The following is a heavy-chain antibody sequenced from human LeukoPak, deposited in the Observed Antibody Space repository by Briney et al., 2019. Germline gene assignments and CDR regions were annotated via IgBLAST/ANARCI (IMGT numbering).Heavy chain of an antibody. Sequence: SETLSLTCTVSGGSISSYYWSWIRQPPGKGLEWIGYIYYSGSTNYNPSLKSRVTISVDTSKNQFSLKLSSVTAADTAVYYRARGYGLINWFDPWGQGTLVTVSS. CDR1: GGSISSYY. V-gene: IGHV4-59*08. CDR3: ARGYGLINWFDP. CDR2: IYYSGST. D-gene: IGHD5-18*01. J-gene: IGHJ5*02.